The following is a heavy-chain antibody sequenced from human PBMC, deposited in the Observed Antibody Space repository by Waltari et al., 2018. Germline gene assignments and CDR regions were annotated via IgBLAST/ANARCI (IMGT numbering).Heavy chain of an antibody. Sequence: QVQLQESGPGLVKPSESLHLTCPVSGRSICRYFSRLIRQPAGKGLEWIGRIDTSGSTNCNPSLKSRVTIAVEKANNQFSLKLSSVTAADTAVYYCARTDFLSAGTFDYWGQGTLVTVSS. CDR1: GRSICRYF. D-gene: IGHD6-13*01. CDR2: IDTSGST. V-gene: IGHV4-4*07. J-gene: IGHJ4*02. CDR3: ARTDFLSAGTFDY.